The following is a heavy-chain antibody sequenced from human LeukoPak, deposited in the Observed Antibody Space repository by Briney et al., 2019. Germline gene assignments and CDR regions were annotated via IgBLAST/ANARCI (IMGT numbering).Heavy chain of an antibody. V-gene: IGHV4-59*12. CDR1: CGSTSSYY. CDR2: IYYTWDT. D-gene: IGHD2-8*01. J-gene: IGHJ5*02. Sequence: SATLSLTCTVSCGSTSSYYGSWLRQPPGKGLELIGYIYYTWDTDYNPSLGSRVTISVDTSNNQFSLKLRSVTAADTAVYYCATYTNYKNWIDPCGQGTLVTVSS. CDR3: ATYTNYKNWIDP.